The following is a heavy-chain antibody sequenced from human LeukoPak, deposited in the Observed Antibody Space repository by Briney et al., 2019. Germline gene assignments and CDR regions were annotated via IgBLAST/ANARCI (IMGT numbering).Heavy chain of an antibody. V-gene: IGHV3-73*01. CDR2: IRSKANSYAT. D-gene: IGHD6-6*01. CDR1: GFTFSGSA. CDR3: TTTGSSPSTDY. J-gene: IGHJ4*02. Sequence: PGGSLKLSCAASGFTFSGSAMHWVRQASGKGLEWVGRIRSKANSYATAYAASVKGRFTISRDDSKNTAYLQMNSLKTEDTAVYYCTTTGSSPSTDYWGQGTLVTVSS.